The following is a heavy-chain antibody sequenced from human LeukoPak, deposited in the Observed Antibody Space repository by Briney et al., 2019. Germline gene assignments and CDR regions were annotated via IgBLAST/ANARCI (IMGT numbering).Heavy chain of an antibody. CDR1: GFTFSSYA. CDR2: VNGGGVNT. Sequence: GGSLRLSCAASGFTFSSYAMSWVRQAPGKGLEWVSTVNGGGVNTHYADSVGGRFTISRDNSKNTLFLQMNSLRDEDTAVYYCAKDLYSNYGPADYWGQGNLVTVSS. V-gene: IGHV3-23*01. CDR3: AKDLYSNYGPADY. J-gene: IGHJ4*02. D-gene: IGHD4-11*01.